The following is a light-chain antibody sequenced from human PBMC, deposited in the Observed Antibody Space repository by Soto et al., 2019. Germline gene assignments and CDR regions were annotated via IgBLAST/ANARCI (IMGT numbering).Light chain of an antibody. Sequence: EIVMTQSPATLSVSPGERATLSCRASQSVSSNLAWYQQKPGQAPRLLIYGASTRSTGIPARFSGSGSGTEFNLTISSLPSEDFAVYYCQEYNNWPFPSWTFGQGTKVEIK. CDR1: QSVSSN. CDR2: GAS. V-gene: IGKV3-15*01. J-gene: IGKJ1*01. CDR3: QEYNNWPFPSWT.